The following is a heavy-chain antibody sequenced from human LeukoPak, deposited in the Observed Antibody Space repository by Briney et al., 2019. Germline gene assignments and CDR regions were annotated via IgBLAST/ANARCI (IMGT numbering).Heavy chain of an antibody. CDR2: INPNSGGT. Sequence: ASVKVSCKASGYTFTGYYMHWVRQAPGQGLEWMGWINPNSGGTNYAQKFQGRVTMTRDTSISTAYMELSRLRSDDTAVYYCARVGSGAAGWFDPWGQGTLVTVPS. V-gene: IGHV1-2*02. J-gene: IGHJ5*02. D-gene: IGHD6-13*01. CDR3: ARVGSGAAGWFDP. CDR1: GYTFTGYY.